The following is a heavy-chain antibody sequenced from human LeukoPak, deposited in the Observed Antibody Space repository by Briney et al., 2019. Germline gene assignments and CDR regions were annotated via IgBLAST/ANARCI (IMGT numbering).Heavy chain of an antibody. D-gene: IGHD6-19*01. J-gene: IGHJ4*02. Sequence: SVKVSCKASGGTFSNYAVSWVRQAPGQGLEWMGGVIPIFATANYAQKFQGRVTITADESTSTAYMELSSLRSEDTAVYYCARVIAVAGSTVDYWGQGTLVTVSS. CDR3: ARVIAVAGSTVDY. CDR2: VIPIFATA. V-gene: IGHV1-69*13. CDR1: GGTFSNYA.